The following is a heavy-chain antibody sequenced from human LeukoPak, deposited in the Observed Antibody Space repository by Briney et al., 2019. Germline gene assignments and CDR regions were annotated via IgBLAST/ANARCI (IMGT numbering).Heavy chain of an antibody. Sequence: GESLRLSCAASGFSFSNAWMSWVRQAPGKGLEWVGRIKSKSAGGTIEYGAPVKGRFTISRDDSENMLYLQMSSLKTEDTAVYYCTTYDRSGYYSDYWGQGTLVTVSS. V-gene: IGHV3-15*01. CDR2: IKSKSAGGTI. J-gene: IGHJ4*02. D-gene: IGHD3-22*01. CDR3: TTYDRSGYYSDY. CDR1: GFSFSNAW.